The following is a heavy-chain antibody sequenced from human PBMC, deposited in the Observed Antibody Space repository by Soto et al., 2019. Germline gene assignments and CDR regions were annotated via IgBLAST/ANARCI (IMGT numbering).Heavy chain of an antibody. CDR2: IYPGDSDT. D-gene: IGHD2-8*01. V-gene: IGHV5-51*01. J-gene: IGHJ4*02. CDR1: GYSFTSYW. CDR3: ARLDCTNGVCYLFDY. Sequence: GESLKIPCKGSGYSFTSYWIGWVRQMPGKGLEWMGIIYPGDSDTRYSPSFQGQVTISADKSISTAYLQWSSLKASDTAMYYCARLDCTNGVCYLFDYWGQGTLVTVS.